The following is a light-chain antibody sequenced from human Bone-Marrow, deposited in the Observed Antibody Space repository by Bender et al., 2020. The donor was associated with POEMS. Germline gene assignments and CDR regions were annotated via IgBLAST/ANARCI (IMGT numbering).Light chain of an antibody. J-gene: IGLJ3*02. CDR1: GSNIGGYP. Sequence: QSVLTQPPSVSGTPGQRVTISCSGSGSNIGGYPVNWYQQLPGTAPRLLIYTNNERPSRVPYRFSGYKSGTSASLAITGLQSDDEAIYFCVAWDASLNGWVFGGGTKLTVL. CDR2: TNN. CDR3: VAWDASLNGWV. V-gene: IGLV1-44*01.